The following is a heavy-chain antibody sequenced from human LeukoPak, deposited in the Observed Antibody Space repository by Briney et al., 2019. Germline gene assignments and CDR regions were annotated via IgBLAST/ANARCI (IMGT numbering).Heavy chain of an antibody. CDR3: ARSRRGYGDYRYDAFDI. J-gene: IGHJ3*02. V-gene: IGHV1-18*01. D-gene: IGHD4-17*01. Sequence: ASVKVSCKASGYTFTSYGMSWVRQAPGQGLEWMGWISAYNGNTNYAQKLQGRVTMTTDTSTSTAYMELRSLRSDDTAVYYCARSRRGYGDYRYDAFDIWGQGTMVTVSS. CDR2: ISAYNGNT. CDR1: GYTFTSYG.